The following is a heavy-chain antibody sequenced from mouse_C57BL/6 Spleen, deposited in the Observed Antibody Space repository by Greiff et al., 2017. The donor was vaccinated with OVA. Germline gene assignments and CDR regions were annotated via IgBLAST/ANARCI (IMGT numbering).Heavy chain of an antibody. CDR1: GYTFTDYE. J-gene: IGHJ2*01. D-gene: IGHD4-1*01. Sequence: VKLMESGAELVRPGASVTLSCKASGYTFTDYEMHWVKQTPVHGLEWIGAIDPETGGTAYNQKFKGKAILTADKSSSTAYMELRSLTSEDSAVYYCTRLTGGYWGQGTTLTVSS. V-gene: IGHV1-15*01. CDR2: IDPETGGT. CDR3: TRLTGGY.